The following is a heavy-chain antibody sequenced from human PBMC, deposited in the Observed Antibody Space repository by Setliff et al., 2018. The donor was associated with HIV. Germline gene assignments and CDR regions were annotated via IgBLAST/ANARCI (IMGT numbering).Heavy chain of an antibody. CDR3: ASKGGSENFPDSDAFDI. V-gene: IGHV1-46*01. Sequence: GPVKVSCKASGYTFTRYFMHWVRQAPGQRLEWMGLINPTGDITFYPQKFQARVTMTRDTSTSTVYLELRSLRSEDTAVYFCASKGGSENFPDSDAFDIWGLGTLVTVSS. D-gene: IGHD3-10*01. CDR1: GYTFTRYF. J-gene: IGHJ3*02. CDR2: INPTGDIT.